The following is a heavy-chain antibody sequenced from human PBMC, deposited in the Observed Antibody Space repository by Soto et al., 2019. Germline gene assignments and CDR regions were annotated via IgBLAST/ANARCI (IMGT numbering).Heavy chain of an antibody. CDR3: ASSAVRNSPYWYFDL. Sequence: QVQLVQSGAEVKKPGSSVKVSCKASGGTFSSYAISWVRQAPGQGLEWMGGIIPIFGTANYAQKFQGRVTITADESTSTAYMELSSLISEDTAVYYCASSAVRNSPYWYFDLWGRGTLVTVSS. D-gene: IGHD6-19*01. J-gene: IGHJ2*01. CDR2: IIPIFGTA. CDR1: GGTFSSYA. V-gene: IGHV1-69*01.